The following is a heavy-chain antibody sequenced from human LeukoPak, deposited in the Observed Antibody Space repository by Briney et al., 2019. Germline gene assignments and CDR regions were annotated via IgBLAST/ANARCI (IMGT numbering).Heavy chain of an antibody. V-gene: IGHV3-23*01. J-gene: IGHJ3*02. CDR2: ITTSDGNT. Sequence: GGSLRLSCAASGFTSSSYTMSWVRQAPGKGLEWVSTITTSDGNTYYADSVKGRFTVSRDNSKNTLFLQMNSLRAEDTAVYYCAKFPSSKQQLERDAFDIWGQGTMVTVSS. CDR1: GFTSSSYT. D-gene: IGHD6-13*01. CDR3: AKFPSSKQQLERDAFDI.